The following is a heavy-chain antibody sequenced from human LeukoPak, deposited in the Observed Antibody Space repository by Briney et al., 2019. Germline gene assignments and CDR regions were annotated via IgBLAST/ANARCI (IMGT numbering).Heavy chain of an antibody. J-gene: IGHJ4*02. CDR3: ARHWAFYGDYGGRIDY. CDR1: GGSISSYY. V-gene: IGHV4-39*01. CDR2: IYYSGST. Sequence: SETLSLTCTVSGGSISSYYWGWIRQPPGKGLEWIGSIYYSGSTYYNPSLKSRVTISVDTSKNQFSLKLSSVTAADTAVYYCARHWAFYGDYGGRIDYWGQGTLVTVSS. D-gene: IGHD4-17*01.